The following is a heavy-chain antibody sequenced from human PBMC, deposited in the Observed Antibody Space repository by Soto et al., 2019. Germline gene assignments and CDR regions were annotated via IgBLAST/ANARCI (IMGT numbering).Heavy chain of an antibody. V-gene: IGHV1-69*02. CDR1: GGTFSSYT. CDR3: ARQICSSTSCYKGNYYYYGMDV. J-gene: IGHJ6*02. D-gene: IGHD2-2*02. CDR2: IIPILGIA. Sequence: QVQLVQSGAEVKKPGSSVKVSCKASGGTFSSYTISWVRQAPGQGLEWMGRIIPILGIANYAQKFQGRVTIPADKSTSTAYMELSSLRSEDTAVYYCARQICSSTSCYKGNYYYYGMDVWGQGTTVTVSS.